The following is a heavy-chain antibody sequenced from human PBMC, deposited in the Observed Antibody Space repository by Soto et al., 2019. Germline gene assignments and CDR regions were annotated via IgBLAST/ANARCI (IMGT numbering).Heavy chain of an antibody. CDR2: IIPLFGTA. J-gene: IGHJ4*02. CDR1: GGTFNNYA. V-gene: IGHV1-69*06. D-gene: IGHD1-26*01. Sequence: QVQLVQSGAEVKKPGSSVKVSCKASGGTFNNYAISWVRQSPGQGLEWMGGIIPLFGTANYAKKFEGRVTITANNSTDTAYMELSSLKSEDTAVYYCARLIGEGYSGNYDLDYWGQGTLVTVSS. CDR3: ARLIGEGYSGNYDLDY.